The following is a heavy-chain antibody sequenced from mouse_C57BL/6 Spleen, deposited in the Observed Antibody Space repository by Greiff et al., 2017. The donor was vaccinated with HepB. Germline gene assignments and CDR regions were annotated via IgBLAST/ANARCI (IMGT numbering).Heavy chain of an antibody. V-gene: IGHV7-3*01. CDR1: GFTFTDYY. Sequence: EVKLVESGGGLVQPGGSLSLSCAASGFTFTDYYMSWVRQPPGKALEWLGFIRNKANGYTTEYSASVKGRFTISRDNSQSILYLKMNALRAEDSATYYCARYYSNYLAWFAYWGQGTLVTVSA. D-gene: IGHD2-5*01. CDR3: ARYYSNYLAWFAY. CDR2: IRNKANGYTT. J-gene: IGHJ3*01.